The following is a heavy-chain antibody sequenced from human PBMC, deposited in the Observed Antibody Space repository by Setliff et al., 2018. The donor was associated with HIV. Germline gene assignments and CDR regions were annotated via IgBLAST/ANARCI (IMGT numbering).Heavy chain of an antibody. Sequence: SETLSLTCTVSGGSIRTGTYYWGWIRQPPGKGLEWIGSIYYDGRTFYKPSLESRLTISVDTSKNQFSLRLNSVTAADTVVYFCARGGAVSADFDSWGQGTLVTVSS. CDR1: GGSIRTGTYY. J-gene: IGHJ4*02. D-gene: IGHD3-16*01. CDR3: ARGGAVSADFDS. CDR2: IYYDGRT. V-gene: IGHV4-39*07.